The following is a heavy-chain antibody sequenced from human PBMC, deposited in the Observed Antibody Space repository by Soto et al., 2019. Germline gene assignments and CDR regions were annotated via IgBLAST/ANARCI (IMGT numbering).Heavy chain of an antibody. CDR1: GFTSIGYP. CDR2: INAGNGDT. V-gene: IGHV1-3*01. J-gene: IGHJ4*02. Sequence: ASVKVSCKASGFTSIGYPIHWVRQVPGHGLEWMGGINAGNGDTKYSQRFQGRVTISRDTSASAADMELSSLTSEDTAVYYCASRPGLKWGPLDYWGQGSLVTVSS. D-gene: IGHD1-26*01. CDR3: ASRPGLKWGPLDY.